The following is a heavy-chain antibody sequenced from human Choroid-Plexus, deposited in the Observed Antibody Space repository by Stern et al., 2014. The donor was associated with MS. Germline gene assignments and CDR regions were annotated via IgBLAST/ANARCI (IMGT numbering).Heavy chain of an antibody. CDR3: AKDRQYLTYFFDH. CDR1: GFTFGSCA. Sequence: VQLVQSGGGVVQPGRPLRLSCVASGFTFGSCAMPWVRQAPGKGLEWVAGGSDDGSTKYYADSVKGRFTISRDNSQNTLYMQMSSPRPEDTAVYYCAKDRQYLTYFFDHWGQGSLVTVSS. CDR2: GSDDGSTK. D-gene: IGHD2/OR15-2a*01. V-gene: IGHV3-30*18. J-gene: IGHJ5*02.